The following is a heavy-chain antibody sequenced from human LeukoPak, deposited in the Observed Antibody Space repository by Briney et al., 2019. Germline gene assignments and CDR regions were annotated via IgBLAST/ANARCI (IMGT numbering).Heavy chain of an antibody. D-gene: IGHD6-13*01. Sequence: GGSLRLSCAASGFTFSSYGMHWVRQAPGKGLEWVSAISGSCGSTYYADSVKGRFTISRDNSKNTLYLQMNSLRAEDTAIYYCAKVPSKLGYISSWYVDYWGQGTLVTVSS. J-gene: IGHJ4*02. CDR1: GFTFSSYG. CDR3: AKVPSKLGYISSWYVDY. CDR2: ISGSCGST. V-gene: IGHV3-23*01.